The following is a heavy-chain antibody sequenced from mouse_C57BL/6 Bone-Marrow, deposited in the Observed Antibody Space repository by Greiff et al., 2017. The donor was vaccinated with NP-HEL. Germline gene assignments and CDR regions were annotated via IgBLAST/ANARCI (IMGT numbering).Heavy chain of an antibody. CDR3: AIYNDYDGSFFDY. J-gene: IGHJ2*01. Sequence: QVQLQQPGAELVMPGASVKLSCKASGYTFTSYWMHWVKQRPGQGLEWIGEIDPSDSYTNYNQKFKGKSTLTVDKSSSTAYMQLSSLTSEDYAVYYCAIYNDYDGSFFDYWGQGTTLTVSS. CDR2: IDPSDSYT. V-gene: IGHV1-69*01. CDR1: GYTFTSYW. D-gene: IGHD2-4*01.